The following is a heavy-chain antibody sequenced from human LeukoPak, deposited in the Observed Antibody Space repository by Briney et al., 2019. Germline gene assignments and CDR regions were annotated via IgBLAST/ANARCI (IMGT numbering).Heavy chain of an antibody. D-gene: IGHD6-19*01. CDR1: GYTFTSYY. Sequence: ASVKVSCKASGYTFTSYYMHWVRQAPGQGLEWMGWMNPNSGNTGYAQKFQGRVTMTRNTSISTAYMELSSLRSEDTAVYYCARGGRYSSGRLGYWGQGTLVTVSS. J-gene: IGHJ4*02. CDR3: ARGGRYSSGRLGY. CDR2: MNPNSGNT. V-gene: IGHV1-8*02.